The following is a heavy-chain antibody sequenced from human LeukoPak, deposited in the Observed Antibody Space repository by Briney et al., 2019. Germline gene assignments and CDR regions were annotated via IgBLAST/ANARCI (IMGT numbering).Heavy chain of an antibody. D-gene: IGHD2-2*01. Sequence: VSVKVSCKASGYTFTSYGISWVRQPPGQGLEWMGWISAYNGNTNYAQKLQGRVTMTTDTSTSTAYMELRSLRSDDTAVYYCARGPRRAYCSSTSCPLQTDYWGQGTLVTVSS. CDR2: ISAYNGNT. J-gene: IGHJ4*02. CDR1: GYTFTSYG. V-gene: IGHV1-18*04. CDR3: ARGPRRAYCSSTSCPLQTDY.